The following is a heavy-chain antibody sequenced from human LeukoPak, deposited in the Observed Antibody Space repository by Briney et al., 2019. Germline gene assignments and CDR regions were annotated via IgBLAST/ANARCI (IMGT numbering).Heavy chain of an antibody. D-gene: IGHD6-19*01. CDR3: AKRLGAVAGSYYYYYGMDV. V-gene: IGHV3-23*01. CDR1: GFTFSSYA. J-gene: IGHJ6*02. CDR2: ISGSGGST. Sequence: PGGSLRLSCAASGFTFSSYAMNWVRQAPGKGLEWVSAISGSGGSTYYADSVKGRFTISRDNSKNTLYLQMNSLRAEDTAVYYCAKRLGAVAGSYYYYYGMDVWGQGTTVTVSS.